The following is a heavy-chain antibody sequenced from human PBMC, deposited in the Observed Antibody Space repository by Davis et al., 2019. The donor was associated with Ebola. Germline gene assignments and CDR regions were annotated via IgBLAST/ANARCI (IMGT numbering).Heavy chain of an antibody. V-gene: IGHV1-69*06. D-gene: IGHD3-3*01. CDR3: ARSYYDFWSGYLDTDYGMDV. Sequence: SVKVSCKASGGTFSSYAISWVRQAPGQGLEWMGGIIPIFGTANYAQKFQGRVTITADKSTSTAYMELSSLRSEDTAVYYCARSYYDFWSGYLDTDYGMDVWGQGTTVTVSS. CDR2: IIPIFGTA. CDR1: GGTFSSYA. J-gene: IGHJ6*02.